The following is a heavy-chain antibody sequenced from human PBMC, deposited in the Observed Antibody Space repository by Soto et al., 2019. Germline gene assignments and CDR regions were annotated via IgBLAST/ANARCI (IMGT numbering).Heavy chain of an antibody. CDR3: ARGRYYYDSSGYEDWYFDL. CDR2: IYYSGST. J-gene: IGHJ2*01. D-gene: IGHD3-22*01. Sequence: QVQLQESGPGLVKPSQTLSLTCTVSGGSISSGGYYWSWIRQHPGKGLEWIGYIYYSGSTYYKPSLKSRVTISVDTSKNQFSLKLSSVTAADTAVYYCARGRYYYDSSGYEDWYFDLWGRGTLVTVSS. V-gene: IGHV4-31*03. CDR1: GGSISSGGYY.